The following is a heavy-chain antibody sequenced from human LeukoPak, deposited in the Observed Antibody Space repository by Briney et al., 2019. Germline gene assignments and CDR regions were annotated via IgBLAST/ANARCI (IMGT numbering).Heavy chain of an antibody. V-gene: IGHV3-74*01. CDR1: GFTVSTNC. CDR2: INDDGSST. J-gene: IGHJ4*02. D-gene: IGHD1-26*01. CDR3: GRALGSPLDY. Sequence: GGSLRLSCAASGFTVSTNCMTWVRQAPEKGLVWVSRINDDGSSTTYADSVKGRFTISRDNAKNALFLQMNSLRAEDTAVYYCGRALGSPLDYWGQGTLVIVSS.